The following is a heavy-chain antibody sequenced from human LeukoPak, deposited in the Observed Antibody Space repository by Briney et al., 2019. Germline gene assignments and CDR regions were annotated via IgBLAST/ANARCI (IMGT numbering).Heavy chain of an antibody. CDR2: IIPIFGTA. J-gene: IGHJ4*02. CDR1: GGTFSSYA. D-gene: IGHD3-3*01. CDR3: ARDQLYYDFWSGYSYKYYFDY. V-gene: IGHV1-69*13. Sequence: SVKVSCTASGGTFSSYAISWVRQAPGQGLEWMGGIIPIFGTANYAQKFQGRVTITADESTSTAYMELGSLRSEDTAVYYCARDQLYYDFWSGYSYKYYFDYWGQGTLVTVSS.